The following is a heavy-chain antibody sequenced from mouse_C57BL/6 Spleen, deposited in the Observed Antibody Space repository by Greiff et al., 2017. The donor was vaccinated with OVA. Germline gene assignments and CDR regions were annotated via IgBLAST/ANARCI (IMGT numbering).Heavy chain of an antibody. CDR3: TRSNSWFAY. Sequence: VQLQQSGPELVKPGASVKMSCKASGYTFTDYNLHWVKQSHGKSLEWIGYINPNNGGTSYTQKFKGKATLTVNKSSSTAYMGLRILTSGNSTVYYCTRSNSWFAYWGQGTLVTVSA. CDR1: GYTFTDYN. CDR2: INPNNGGT. D-gene: IGHD2-5*01. J-gene: IGHJ3*01. V-gene: IGHV1-22*01.